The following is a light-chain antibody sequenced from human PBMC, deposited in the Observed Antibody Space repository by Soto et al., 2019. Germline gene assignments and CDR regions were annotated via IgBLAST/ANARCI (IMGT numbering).Light chain of an antibody. J-gene: IGLJ3*02. CDR2: QNN. Sequence: QPVLTQPPSVSAAPGQKVSISCSGSSSNIGNNYISWFQHVPGTAPKLLIFQNNKRPSGIPDRFSGSKSGTSGTLDITGLQTGDEADYYCGTWDSSLTAGVFGGGTKLTVL. V-gene: IGLV1-51*01. CDR3: GTWDSSLTAGV. CDR1: SSNIGNNY.